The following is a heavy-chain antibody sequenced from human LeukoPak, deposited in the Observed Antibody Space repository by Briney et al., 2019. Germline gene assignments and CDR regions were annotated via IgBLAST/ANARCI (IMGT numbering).Heavy chain of an antibody. CDR3: ARLIPGTTGHRVNYFDY. CDR1: GDSMSSSY. Sequence: PSETLSLTCTVSGDSMSSSYRNWIWQPPGKGLEWIGYISAGGSTNYNPSLKSRIIISVDMSKTQFSLKLTSVTAADTAIYYCARLIPGTTGHRVNYFDYWGRGTLVTVSS. V-gene: IGHV4-4*09. CDR2: ISAGGST. J-gene: IGHJ4*02. D-gene: IGHD1-20*01.